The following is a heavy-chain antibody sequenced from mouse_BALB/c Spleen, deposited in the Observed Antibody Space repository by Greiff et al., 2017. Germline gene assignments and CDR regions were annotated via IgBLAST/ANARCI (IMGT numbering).Heavy chain of an antibody. V-gene: IGHV14-3*02. CDR3: ARRYYYGSTWFAD. CDR2: IDPANGNT. CDR1: GFNIKDTY. J-gene: IGHJ3*01. D-gene: IGHD1-1*01. Sequence: VQLQQSGAELVKPGASVKLSCTASGFNIKDTYMHWVKQRPEQGLEWIGRIDPANGNTKYDPKFQGKATITADTSSNTAYLQLSSLTSEDTAVYYCARRYYYGSTWFADWGQGTLVTVSA.